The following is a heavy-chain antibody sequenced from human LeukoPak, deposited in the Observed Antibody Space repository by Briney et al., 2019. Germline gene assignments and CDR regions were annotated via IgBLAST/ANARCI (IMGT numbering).Heavy chain of an antibody. V-gene: IGHV3-23*01. CDR1: GFTFNNYA. D-gene: IGHD3-10*01. J-gene: IGHJ4*02. CDR3: AKEYGSGSYSDFDY. Sequence: PRGSLRLSCAASGFTFNNYAMTWVRQAPGKGLEWVSPISGSAGSEYSADSVKGRFTIFRDNAKNTLYLQMNSLRAEDTAVYYCAKEYGSGSYSDFDYWGQGTLVTVSS. CDR2: ISGSAGSE.